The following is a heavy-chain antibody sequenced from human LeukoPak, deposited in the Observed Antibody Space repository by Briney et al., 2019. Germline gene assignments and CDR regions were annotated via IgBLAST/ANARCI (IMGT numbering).Heavy chain of an antibody. CDR3: AREGAGGYSGSLEY. D-gene: IGHD1-26*01. CDR1: GGSISSNY. CDR2: IFYSGTT. J-gene: IGHJ4*02. V-gene: IGHV4-59*12. Sequence: SETLSLTCTVSGGSISSNYWSWIRQPPGKELEWIAYIFYSGTTTYNPSLKSRVTISVDTSKNQFSLKLSSVTAADTAVYYCAREGAGGYSGSLEYWGQGTLVTVSS.